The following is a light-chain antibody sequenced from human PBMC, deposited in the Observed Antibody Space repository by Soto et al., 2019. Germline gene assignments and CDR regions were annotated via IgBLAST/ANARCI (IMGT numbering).Light chain of an antibody. Sequence: DIQLTQSPSFLSASVGDRVTITCRASQGISSYLAWYQQKPGKAPKLLIYAASTLQSGVPSRFSGSGSGTEFTLTISSLQPEDFATYYCQQNFSPFVTFGAGTKVEV. CDR1: QGISSY. CDR3: QQNFSPFVT. CDR2: AAS. V-gene: IGKV1-9*01. J-gene: IGKJ4*01.